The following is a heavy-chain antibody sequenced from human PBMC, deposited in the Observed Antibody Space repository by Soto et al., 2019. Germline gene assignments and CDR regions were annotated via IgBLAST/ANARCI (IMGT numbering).Heavy chain of an antibody. Sequence: QVQLVESGGGVVQPGRPLRLSCAASGFTFSSYGMHWVRQAPGKGLEWVAVISYGGSNKYYADSVKGRFTISRDNSKNTLYLQMNNLRAEDTAVYYCAKDNCISTSCYRLYNWFDPWGQGTLVTVSS. CDR1: GFTFSSYG. J-gene: IGHJ5*02. D-gene: IGHD2-2*01. CDR3: AKDNCISTSCYRLYNWFDP. V-gene: IGHV3-30*18. CDR2: ISYGGSNK.